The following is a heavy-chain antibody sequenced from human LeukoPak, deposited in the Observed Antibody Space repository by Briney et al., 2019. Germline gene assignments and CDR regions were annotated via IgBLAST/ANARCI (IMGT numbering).Heavy chain of an antibody. J-gene: IGHJ6*04. D-gene: IGHD3-10*02. V-gene: IGHV3-23*01. CDR3: AELGITMIGGV. CDR2: ISGSGDSTYYEST. Sequence: GGSLRLSCAASGFTFTSCAMSWVRQAPGKGLEWVSAISGSGDSTYYESTYYAVSVKGRFTISRDNSKNMLYLQMNSLRAEDTAVYYCAELGITMIGGVWGKGTTVTISS. CDR1: GFTFTSCA.